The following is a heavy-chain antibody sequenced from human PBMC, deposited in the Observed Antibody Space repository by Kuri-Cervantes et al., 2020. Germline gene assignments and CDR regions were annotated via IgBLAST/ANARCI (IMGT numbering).Heavy chain of an antibody. CDR2: INHSGST. CDR3: ASLRSGYSYYYYMDV. D-gene: IGHD5-18*01. J-gene: IGHJ6*03. Sequence: SETLSLTCAVYGGSFSGYYWSWIRQPPGKGLEWIGEINHSGSTSYNPSLKSRVTISVDTSKNQFSLKLSSVTAADTAVYYCASLRSGYSYYYYMDVWGKGTTVTVSS. CDR1: GGSFSGYY. V-gene: IGHV4-34*01.